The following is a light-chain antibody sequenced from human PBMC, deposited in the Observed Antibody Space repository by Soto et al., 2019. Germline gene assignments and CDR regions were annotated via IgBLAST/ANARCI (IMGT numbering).Light chain of an antibody. J-gene: IGLJ1*01. CDR2: GVN. CDR1: SSDVGGYNY. CDR3: SSYTSSGTYV. Sequence: QSALTQPASVSGSPGQSITISCTGTSSDVGGYNYVSWYQQYPGKVPKLMIYGVNNRPSGVSNRFSGSKSGNTASLTISGLQAEDEADYYCSSYTSSGTYVFGTGTKLTVL. V-gene: IGLV2-14*01.